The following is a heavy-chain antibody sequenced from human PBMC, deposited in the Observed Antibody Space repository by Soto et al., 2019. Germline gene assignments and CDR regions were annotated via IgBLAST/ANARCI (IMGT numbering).Heavy chain of an antibody. CDR3: ARLYDLWTGYNPRIDP. D-gene: IGHD3-3*01. Sequence: GGSLRLSCAASGFTFSSYNMNWVRQAPGKGLEWVSYISASGNTIYYAESVKGRFTISRDNAKNSLYLQMKSLRDDDTAIYYCARLYDLWTGYNPRIDPWGQGTLVTVSS. V-gene: IGHV3-48*02. CDR1: GFTFSSYN. CDR2: ISASGNTI. J-gene: IGHJ5*02.